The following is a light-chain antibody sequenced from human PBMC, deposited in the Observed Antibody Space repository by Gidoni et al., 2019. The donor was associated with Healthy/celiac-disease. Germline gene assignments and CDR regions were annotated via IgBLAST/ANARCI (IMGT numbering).Light chain of an antibody. CDR3: MQALQTPLT. CDR1: PSLLHSNGYNY. V-gene: IGKV2-28*01. Sequence: DIVMTQSPLSLPVTPGEPASIPCRSSPSLLHSNGYNYLDWYLQKPGQSPHLLIYLGSNRASGVPNRFSGSGSGTDFTLKISRVEAEDVGVYYCMQALQTPLTFGQGTKVEIK. J-gene: IGKJ1*01. CDR2: LGS.